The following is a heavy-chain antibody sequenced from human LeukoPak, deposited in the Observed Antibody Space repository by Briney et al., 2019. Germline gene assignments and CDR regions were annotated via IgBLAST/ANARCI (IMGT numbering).Heavy chain of an antibody. J-gene: IGHJ3*02. CDR2: IYHSGST. D-gene: IGHD2-2*01. CDR3: ARVVVVVVPAADAFDI. V-gene: IGHV4-30-2*01. CDR1: GVSISSGGYY. Sequence: SQTLSLTCTVSGVSISSGGYYWSWIRQPPGKGLEWIGYIYHSGSTYYNPSLKSRVTISVDRSKNQFSLKLSSVTAADTAVYYCARVVVVVVPAADAFDIWGQGTMVTVSS.